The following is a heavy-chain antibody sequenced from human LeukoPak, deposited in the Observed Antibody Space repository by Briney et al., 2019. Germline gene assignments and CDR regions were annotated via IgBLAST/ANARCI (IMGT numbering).Heavy chain of an antibody. CDR1: GGSINSYY. CDR3: ARDSGTTGEVKFDP. V-gene: IGHV4-4*07. J-gene: IGHJ5*02. Sequence: SETLSLTCTVSGGSINSYYWSWIRQPAGTALEWIGRIYTSGTITYNPSLKSRVTMSVDTSKNQFSLKLSSVTAADTAVYYCARDSGTTGEVKFDPWGQGTLVTVSS. CDR2: IYTSGTI. D-gene: IGHD3-10*01.